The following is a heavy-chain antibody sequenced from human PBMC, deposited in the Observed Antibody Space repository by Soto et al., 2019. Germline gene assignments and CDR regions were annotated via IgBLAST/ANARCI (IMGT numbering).Heavy chain of an antibody. CDR1: GCTFSSYG. J-gene: IGHJ4*02. CDR2: ISYDGSNK. Sequence: GGSLSLSCAASGCTFSSYGMHWVRQAPGKGLEWVAVISYDGSNKYYADSVKGRFTISRDNSKNTLYLQMSSLRAEDTAVYYCAILSAGVATIYDYLSQGNLVTVSS. D-gene: IGHD5-12*01. V-gene: IGHV3-30*03. CDR3: AILSAGVATIYDY.